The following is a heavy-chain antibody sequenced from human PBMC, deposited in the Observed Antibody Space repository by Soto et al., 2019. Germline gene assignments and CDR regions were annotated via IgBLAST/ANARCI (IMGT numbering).Heavy chain of an antibody. CDR3: ARGPYYDLIWNYYYMDV. V-gene: IGHV4-59*08. CDR2: MYYSVST. D-gene: IGHD3-16*01. Sequence: QVQLQESGPGLVKPSETLSLSCSVSGGSISGHYWSWVRQTPGKVLECIGYMYYSVSTNYNPSLKSRVTISVDTSKNHFSLRLASVTAADTALYYCARGPYYDLIWNYYYMDVWGKGTTVTVSS. CDR1: GGSISGHY. J-gene: IGHJ6*03.